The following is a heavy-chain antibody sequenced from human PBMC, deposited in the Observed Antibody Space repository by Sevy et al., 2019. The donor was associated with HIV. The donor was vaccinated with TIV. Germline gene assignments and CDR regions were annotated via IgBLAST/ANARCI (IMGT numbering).Heavy chain of an antibody. CDR3: ARDRLSDRMVRGVMGPNYYYYGMDV. J-gene: IGHJ6*02. V-gene: IGHV3-33*01. CDR1: GFTFSSYG. CDR2: IWYDGSNK. D-gene: IGHD3-10*01. Sequence: GESLKISYAASGFTFSSYGMHWVRQAPGKGLEWVAVIWYDGSNKYYADSVKGRFTISRDNSKNTLYLQMNSLRAEDTAVYYCARDRLSDRMVRGVMGPNYYYYGMDVWGQGTTVTVSS.